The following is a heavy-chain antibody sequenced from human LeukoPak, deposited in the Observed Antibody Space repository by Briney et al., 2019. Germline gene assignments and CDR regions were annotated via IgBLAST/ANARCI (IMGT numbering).Heavy chain of an antibody. J-gene: IGHJ6*02. CDR2: ISGSGGST. CDR3: AKDGVRGMDV. Sequence: PGGSLRLSCAASGFTFSNYVMSWVRQAPGKGLEWVSGISGSGGSTYYADSVKGRFTISRENSKNTLYLQMNSLRAEDTAVHYCAKDGVRGMDVWGQGTTVIVSS. CDR1: GFTFSNYV. V-gene: IGHV3-23*01.